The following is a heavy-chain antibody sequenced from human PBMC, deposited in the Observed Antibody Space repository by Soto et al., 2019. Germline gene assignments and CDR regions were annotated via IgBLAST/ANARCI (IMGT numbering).Heavy chain of an antibody. CDR1: GFTFSSYG. D-gene: IGHD2-15*01. V-gene: IGHV3-33*01. CDR2: IWYDGSNK. J-gene: IGHJ5*02. Sequence: GGSLRLSCAASGFTFSSYGMHWVRQAPGKGLEWVAVIWYDGSNKYYADSVKGRFTISRDNSKNTLYLQMNSRGAEDTAVYYCARDFSHIVDPWGQGTLVTVAS. CDR3: ARDFSHIVDP.